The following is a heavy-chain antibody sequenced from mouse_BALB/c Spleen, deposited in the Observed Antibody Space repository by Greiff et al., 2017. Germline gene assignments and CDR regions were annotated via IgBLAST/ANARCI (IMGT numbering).Heavy chain of an antibody. V-gene: IGHV1S81*02. CDR3: TRGGLWPVFDY. CDR2: INPSNGGT. CDR1: GYTFTSYY. Sequence: QVQLQQSGAELVKPGASVKLSCKASGYTFTSYYMYWVKQRPGQGLEWIGEINPSNGGTNFNEKFKSKATLTVDKSSSTAYMQLSSLTSEDSAVYYCTRGGLWPVFDYWGQGTTLTVSS. J-gene: IGHJ2*01. D-gene: IGHD1-1*02.